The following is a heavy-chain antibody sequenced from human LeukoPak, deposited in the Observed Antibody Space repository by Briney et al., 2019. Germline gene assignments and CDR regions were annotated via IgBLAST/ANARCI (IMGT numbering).Heavy chain of an antibody. CDR3: ASMGRIAVAGLDY. CDR2: IYYSGTT. V-gene: IGHV4-39*07. Sequence: SETLSLTCTVSGGSISSYYWGWIRQPPGKGLEWIGHIYYSGTTYYSPSLKSRVTISVDTSKNQFSLKLNSVTAADTAVYYCASMGRIAVAGLDYWGQGTLVTVSS. CDR1: GGSISSYY. D-gene: IGHD6-19*01. J-gene: IGHJ4*02.